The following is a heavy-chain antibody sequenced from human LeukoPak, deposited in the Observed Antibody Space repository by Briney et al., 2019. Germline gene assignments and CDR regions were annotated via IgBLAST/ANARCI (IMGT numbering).Heavy chain of an antibody. J-gene: IGHJ5*02. V-gene: IGHV1-18*01. D-gene: IGHD3-3*01. Sequence: GASVKVSCKASGYTFTSYGISWVRQAPGQGLEWMGWISAYNGNTNYAQKLQGRVTMTTDTSTSTAYMELRSLGSDDTAVYYCAREAFADDLWSVRGWFDPWGQGTLVTVSS. CDR2: ISAYNGNT. CDR3: AREAFADDLWSVRGWFDP. CDR1: GYTFTSYG.